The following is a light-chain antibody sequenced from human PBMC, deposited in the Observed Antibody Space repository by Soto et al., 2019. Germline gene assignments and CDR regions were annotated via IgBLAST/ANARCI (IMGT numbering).Light chain of an antibody. Sequence: QSVLTQPASVSGSPGQSITISCAGTSSDVGRYNLVSWYQHHPGTAPKLMIYEVSKRPSGVSDRFSGSKSGNTASLTISGLQDADEADYYCCSYSGSTTYVLFGGGTKVTVL. J-gene: IGLJ2*01. V-gene: IGLV2-23*02. CDR3: CSYSGSTTYVL. CDR1: SSDVGRYNL. CDR2: EVS.